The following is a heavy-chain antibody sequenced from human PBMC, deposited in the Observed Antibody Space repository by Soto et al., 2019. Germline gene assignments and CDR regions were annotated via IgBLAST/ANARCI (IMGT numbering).Heavy chain of an antibody. CDR3: ARGRGSGNYNVY. Sequence: PGTPYLTWTVSGSSIRSTGYYWGWIRQPPGKGLEGMGAIYNSGGAYYNPSLKSRVTISVDTSKNQFSPKVSSVTEADTAGYYCARGRGSGNYNVYWGQG. CDR2: IYNSGGA. V-gene: IGHV4-39*05. CDR1: GSSIRSTGYY. D-gene: IGHD3-10*01. J-gene: IGHJ4*02.